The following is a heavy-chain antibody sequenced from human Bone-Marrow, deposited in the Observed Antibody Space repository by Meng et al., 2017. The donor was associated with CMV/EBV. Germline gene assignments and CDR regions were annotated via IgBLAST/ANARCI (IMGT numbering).Heavy chain of an antibody. CDR3: ARVGRGAVGARGEYYFDY. CDR2: ISSSSSYI. V-gene: IGHV3-21*01. J-gene: IGHJ4*02. CDR1: GFTFSSYS. D-gene: IGHD1-26*01. Sequence: GESLKISCAASGFTFSSYSMNWVRQAPGKGLEWVSSISSSSSYIYYADSVKGRFTISRDNAKNSLYLQMNSLRAEDTAVYYCARVGRGAVGARGEYYFDYCGQGTLITVSS.